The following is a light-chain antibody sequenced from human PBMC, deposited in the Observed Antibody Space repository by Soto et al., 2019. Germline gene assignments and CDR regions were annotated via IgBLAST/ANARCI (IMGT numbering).Light chain of an antibody. Sequence: QSALTQPPSASGSPGQSVTISCTGTSSDIGGYNYVSWYQQPPGKAPKLMIYEVTKRPSGVPDRFSGSKSGNTASLTVSGLQAEDEADYYCTSFAGNFNVVFVGGTKLTVL. CDR1: SSDIGGYNY. J-gene: IGLJ2*01. V-gene: IGLV2-8*01. CDR3: TSFAGNFNVV. CDR2: EVT.